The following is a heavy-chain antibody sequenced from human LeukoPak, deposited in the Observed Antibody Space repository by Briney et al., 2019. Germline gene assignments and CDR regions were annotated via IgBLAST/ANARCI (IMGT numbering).Heavy chain of an antibody. D-gene: IGHD1-26*01. CDR1: GGSISSSSYY. CDR2: IYYSGST. CDR3: ARHKKFSRELLRL. V-gene: IGHV4-39*01. J-gene: IGHJ4*02. Sequence: KPSETLSLTCTVSGGSISSSSYYWGWIRQPPGKGLEWIGSIYYSGSTYYNPSLKSRVTISVDTSKNQFSLKLSSETAADTAVYYCARHKKFSRELLRLWGQGTLVTVSS.